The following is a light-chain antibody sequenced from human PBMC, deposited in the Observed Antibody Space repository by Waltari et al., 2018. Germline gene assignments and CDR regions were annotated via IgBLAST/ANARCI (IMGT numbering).Light chain of an antibody. Sequence: QSALTQPASVSGSPGQSITISCTGTSSDVGGYNYVSWYQQHPGKGPKLMIYDVSNRPCGVSNRFSGAKSGNTATLTISGLQAEDEADYYGSSYTSSSTLYVFGTGTKVTVL. J-gene: IGLJ1*01. CDR1: SSDVGGYNY. CDR2: DVS. CDR3: SSYTSSSTLYV. V-gene: IGLV2-14*03.